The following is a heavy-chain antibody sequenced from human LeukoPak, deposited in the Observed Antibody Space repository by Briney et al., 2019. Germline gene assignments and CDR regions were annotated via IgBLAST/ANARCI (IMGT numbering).Heavy chain of an antibody. J-gene: IGHJ4*02. V-gene: IGHV3-15*01. Sequence: KSGGSLRLSCAASGFTFSSYAMSWVRQAPGKGLEWVGRLKSKPDGGTTDYAAPVKGRFTISRDDSKNTLYLQMNSLKTEDTAVYYCTRRFIAVAGFGDFDYWGQGTLVTVSS. CDR3: TRRFIAVAGFGDFDY. D-gene: IGHD6-19*01. CDR1: GFTFSSYA. CDR2: LKSKPDGGTT.